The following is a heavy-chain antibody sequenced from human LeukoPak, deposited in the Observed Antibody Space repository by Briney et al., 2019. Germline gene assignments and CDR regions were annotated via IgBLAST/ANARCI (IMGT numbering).Heavy chain of an antibody. D-gene: IGHD3-10*01. CDR3: ARKVVRGWGYYYYYMDV. CDR2: ISGSGGST. J-gene: IGHJ6*03. Sequence: PGGSLRLSCAASGFTFSSYAMSWVRQAPGKGLEWVSAISGSGGSTYYADSVKGRFTISRDNAKNSLYLQMNSLRAEDTAEYYCARKVVRGWGYYYYYMDVWGKGTTVTISS. CDR1: GFTFSSYA. V-gene: IGHV3-23*01.